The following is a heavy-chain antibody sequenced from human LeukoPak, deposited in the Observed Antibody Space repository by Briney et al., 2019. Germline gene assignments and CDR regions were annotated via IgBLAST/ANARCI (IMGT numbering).Heavy chain of an antibody. J-gene: IGHJ3*02. CDR3: ARQWGSGWSNDAFDI. V-gene: IGHV5-51*01. Sequence: GESLKISCKGSGYNFPTYWIGWVRQMPGKGLEWMGIIYPGDSDTRYSPPFQGQVTISADKSISAAYLQWSSLKASDTAMYYCARQWGSGWSNDAFDIWGQGTMVTVSS. CDR1: GYNFPTYW. D-gene: IGHD6-19*01. CDR2: IYPGDSDT.